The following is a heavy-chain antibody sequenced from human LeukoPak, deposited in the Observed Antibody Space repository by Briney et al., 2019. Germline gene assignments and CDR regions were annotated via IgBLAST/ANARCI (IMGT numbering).Heavy chain of an antibody. Sequence: GGSLRLSCAASGFTFSSFAMNWVRQAPGKGLEWVSYISSSSSTIYYADSVKGRFTISRDNAKNSLYLQMNSLRAEDTAVYYCAREIQLWSGDVDYWGQGALVTVSS. CDR2: ISSSSSTI. V-gene: IGHV3-48*01. CDR3: AREIQLWSGDVDY. D-gene: IGHD5-18*01. J-gene: IGHJ4*02. CDR1: GFTFSSFA.